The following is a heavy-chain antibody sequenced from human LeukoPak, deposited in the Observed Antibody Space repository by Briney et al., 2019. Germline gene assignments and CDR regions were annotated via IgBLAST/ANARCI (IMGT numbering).Heavy chain of an antibody. V-gene: IGHV1-3*01. Sequence: ASVKVSCKASGYTFTGYYMHWVRQAPGQGLEWMGWINAGNGNTKYSQKFQGRVTITRDTSASTACMELSSLRSEDTAVYYCARGRHYDILTGYRMDVWGQGATVTVSS. D-gene: IGHD3-9*01. CDR3: ARGRHYDILTGYRMDV. J-gene: IGHJ6*02. CDR1: GYTFTGYY. CDR2: INAGNGNT.